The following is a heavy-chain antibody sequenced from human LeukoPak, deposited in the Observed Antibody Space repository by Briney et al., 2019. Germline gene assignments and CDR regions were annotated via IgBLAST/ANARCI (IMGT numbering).Heavy chain of an antibody. D-gene: IGHD3-16*01. CDR3: ARVQGEVDI. CDR2: INSRGTTI. CDR1: GFTFSSYG. Sequence: GGSLRLSCAASGFTFSSYGMHWVRQAPGKGLEWISYINSRGTTIDYAGSVKGRFTISRDNAKNSLYLQMDSLRAEDTAVYYCARVQGEVDIWGQGTMVTVSS. J-gene: IGHJ3*02. V-gene: IGHV3-48*04.